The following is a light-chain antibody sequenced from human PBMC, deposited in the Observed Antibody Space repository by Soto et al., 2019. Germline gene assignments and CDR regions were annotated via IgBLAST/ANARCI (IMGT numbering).Light chain of an antibody. V-gene: IGLV1-40*01. Sequence: QSVLTQPPSVSGAPGQRVTLPCTGTSSTIGAGYDVHWYPQLPGTAPKLLIYGNSNRPSGVPDRFSGSKSGTSASLAITGLQAEDEADYYCQSYDSSLSVYVFGTGTKLTVL. CDR1: SSTIGAGYD. CDR3: QSYDSSLSVYV. CDR2: GNS. J-gene: IGLJ1*01.